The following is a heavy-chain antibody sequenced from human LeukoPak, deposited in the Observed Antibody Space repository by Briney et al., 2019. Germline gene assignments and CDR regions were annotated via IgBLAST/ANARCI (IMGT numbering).Heavy chain of an antibody. Sequence: PGGSLRLSCAASGFSFTTYWMSWVRQAPGKGLEWVANIKQDGTEKYYVDSVKGRFTISRDNAKNSLFLQMNSLRVDDTAVYYCAGGRLRSVRSFAYWGQGTLVTVSS. V-gene: IGHV3-7*01. D-gene: IGHD3-10*02. CDR1: GFSFTTYW. CDR2: IKQDGTEK. CDR3: AGGRLRSVRSFAY. J-gene: IGHJ4*02.